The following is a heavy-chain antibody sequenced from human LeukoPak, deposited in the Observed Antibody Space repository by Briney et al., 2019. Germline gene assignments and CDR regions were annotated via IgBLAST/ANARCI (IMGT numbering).Heavy chain of an antibody. Sequence: KASETLSLTCTVSGYSISSGYYWGWIRQPPGKGLEWIGSIYHSGSTYYNPSLKSRVTISVDTSKNQFSLKLSSVTAADTAVYYCARQMIGGYYDSSAFDIWGQGTMVTVSS. CDR2: IYHSGST. V-gene: IGHV4-38-2*02. CDR3: ARQMIGGYYDSSAFDI. D-gene: IGHD3-22*01. CDR1: GYSISSGYY. J-gene: IGHJ3*02.